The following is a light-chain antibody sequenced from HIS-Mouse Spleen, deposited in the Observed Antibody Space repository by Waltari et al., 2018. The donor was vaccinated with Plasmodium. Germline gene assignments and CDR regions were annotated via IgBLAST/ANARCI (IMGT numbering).Light chain of an antibody. J-gene: IGKJ2*01. V-gene: IGKV4-1*01. CDR1: HRVLYSSNNKNY. Sequence: DIVMTQSPDSLAVSLGERDTINCHSSHRVLYSSNNKNYLAWYQQKPGQPPKLLIYWASTRESGVPDRFSGSGSGTDFTLTISSLQAEDVAVYYCQQYYSTPPYTFGQGTKLEIK. CDR2: WAS. CDR3: QQYYSTPPYT.